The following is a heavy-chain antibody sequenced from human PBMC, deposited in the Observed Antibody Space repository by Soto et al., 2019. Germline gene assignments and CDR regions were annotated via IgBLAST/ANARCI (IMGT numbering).Heavy chain of an antibody. J-gene: IGHJ3*02. CDR1: GVTFSSYA. Sequence: PVGSPGLSCAASGVTFSSYAMSWVGQAPGKGLEWVSAISGSGGSTYYADSVKGRFTISRDNSKNTLYLQMNSLRAEDTAVDYWAKSEGGWVPCAFAISGERTMVT. D-gene: IGHD6-19*01. V-gene: IGHV3-23*01. CDR3: AKSEGGWVPCAFAI. CDR2: ISGSGGST.